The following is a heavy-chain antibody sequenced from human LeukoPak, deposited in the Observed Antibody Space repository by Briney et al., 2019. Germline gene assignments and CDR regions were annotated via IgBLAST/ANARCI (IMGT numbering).Heavy chain of an antibody. D-gene: IGHD5-12*01. CDR1: GGSISSYY. V-gene: IGHV4-59*01. Sequence: SETLSLTCTVSGGSISSYYWSWIRQPPGKGLEWIGYIYYSGSTNYNPSLKGRVTISVDTSKNQFSLKLSSVTAADTAVYYCARAHGYSGYDLTLSYYYYYGMDVWGQGTTVTVSS. CDR2: IYYSGST. J-gene: IGHJ6*02. CDR3: ARAHGYSGYDLTLSYYYYYGMDV.